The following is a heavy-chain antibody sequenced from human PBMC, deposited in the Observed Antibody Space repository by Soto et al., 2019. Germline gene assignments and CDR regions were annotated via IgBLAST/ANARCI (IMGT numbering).Heavy chain of an antibody. Sequence: GGSLRLSCAASGFTFSSYAMHWVRQAPGKGLEWVAVISYDGSNKYYADSVKGRFTISRDNSKNTLYLQMNSLRAEDTAVYYCAREGIAARQSGGMDVWGQGTTVTVSS. D-gene: IGHD6-6*01. V-gene: IGHV3-30-3*01. CDR3: AREGIAARQSGGMDV. CDR1: GFTFSSYA. J-gene: IGHJ6*02. CDR2: ISYDGSNK.